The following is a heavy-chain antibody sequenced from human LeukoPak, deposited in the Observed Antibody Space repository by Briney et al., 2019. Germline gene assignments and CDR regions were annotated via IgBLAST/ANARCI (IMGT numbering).Heavy chain of an antibody. CDR2: MNPSGSS. Sequence: SEALSLTCVVYGGSFSGYFWTWIRLTPERGREWVGEMNPSGSSNYNPSLKSRVTIPVHTSKNQVSLELSSVTAADTAVYYCARGRQDVTMIVVVMTAVSYYLDVWGKGTTVTVS. CDR3: ARGRQDVTMIVVVMTAVSYYLDV. D-gene: IGHD3-22*01. J-gene: IGHJ6*03. CDR1: GGSFSGYF. V-gene: IGHV4-34*01.